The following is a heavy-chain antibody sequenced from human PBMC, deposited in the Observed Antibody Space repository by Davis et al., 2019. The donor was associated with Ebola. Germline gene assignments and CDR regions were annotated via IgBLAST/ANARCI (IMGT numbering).Heavy chain of an antibody. D-gene: IGHD3-22*01. CDR2: ISAYNGNT. Sequence: ASVKVSCKASGYSFTDDGISWVRQAPGQGLEWMGWISAYNGNTNYAQKLQGRVTMTTDTSTSTAYMELKSLRSDDTAVYYCAREPRPYYYDSSGYYPYWGQGTLVTVSS. CDR1: GYSFTDDG. J-gene: IGHJ4*02. V-gene: IGHV1-18*01. CDR3: AREPRPYYYDSSGYYPY.